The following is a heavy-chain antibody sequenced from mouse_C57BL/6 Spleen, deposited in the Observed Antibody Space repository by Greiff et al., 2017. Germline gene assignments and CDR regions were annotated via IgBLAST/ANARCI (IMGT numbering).Heavy chain of an antibody. CDR3: ARRVTGTSWYFDV. CDR1: GYTFTSYW. J-gene: IGHJ1*03. CDR2: IYPGSGST. D-gene: IGHD4-1*01. V-gene: IGHV1-55*01. Sequence: QVQLKQPGAELVKPGASVKMSCKASGYTFTSYWITWVKQRPGQGLEWIGDIYPGSGSTNYNEKFKSKATLTVDTSSSTAYMQLSSLTSEDSAVYYCARRVTGTSWYFDVWGTGTTVTVSS.